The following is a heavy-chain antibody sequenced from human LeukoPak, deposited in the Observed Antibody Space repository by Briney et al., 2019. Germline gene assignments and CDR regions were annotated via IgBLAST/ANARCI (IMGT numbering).Heavy chain of an antibody. V-gene: IGHV3-48*01. Sequence: GGSLRLSCAASGFTLRNYNMNWVRQAPGKGLEGVSFISISSSTKYYADSMKGRFTISRDNAKNSLYLQMNSLKAEDTAVYYCARDVGEGDAFDIWGQGTMVTVSS. CDR2: ISISSSTK. CDR1: GFTLRNYN. CDR3: ARDVGEGDAFDI. D-gene: IGHD3-16*01. J-gene: IGHJ3*02.